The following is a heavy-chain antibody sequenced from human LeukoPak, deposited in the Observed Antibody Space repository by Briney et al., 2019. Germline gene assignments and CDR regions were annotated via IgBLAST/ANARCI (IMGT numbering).Heavy chain of an antibody. CDR3: ARVWFGEFPN. V-gene: IGHV3-21*01. CDR1: GFTFSSHN. D-gene: IGHD3-10*01. CDR2: ISTSSSYI. J-gene: IGHJ4*02. Sequence: GGSLRLSCAASGFTFSSHNMNWVRQAPGKGLEWVSSISTSSSYIYYADSVKGRFTISRDNAKNTLYLQMNSLRAEDTAVYYCARVWFGEFPNWGQGTLVTVSS.